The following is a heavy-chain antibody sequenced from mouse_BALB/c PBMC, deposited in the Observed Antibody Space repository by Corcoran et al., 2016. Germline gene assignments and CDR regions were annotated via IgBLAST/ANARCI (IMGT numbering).Heavy chain of an antibody. J-gene: IGHJ3*01. CDR3: ARQGGTY. CDR1: GYTFSSYW. V-gene: IGHV1-9*01. CDR2: ILPRSGST. Sequence: QVQLQQSGAELMKPGASVKMSYKATGYTFSSYWIEWIKQRPGHGLEWIGEILPRSGSTNYNETFKGKATFTADTSSNTAYMQLSSLTSEDSAVYYCARQGGTYWGQGTLVTVSA.